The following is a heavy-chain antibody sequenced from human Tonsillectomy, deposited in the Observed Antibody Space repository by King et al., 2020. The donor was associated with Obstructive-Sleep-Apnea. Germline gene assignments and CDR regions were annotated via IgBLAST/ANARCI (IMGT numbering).Heavy chain of an antibody. D-gene: IGHD6-19*01. J-gene: IGHJ4*02. CDR2: IYHSGTT. CDR1: GYSISSGYY. CDR3: AREWAGRPFDI. Sequence: VQLQESGPGLVKPSETLSLICTVSGYSISSGYYWGWIRQPPGKGLEWIGTIYHSGTTYYNPSLKSRVTASVGTSKNQFSLKLSSVTAADTAVYYCAREWAGRPFDIWGQGILVTVSS. V-gene: IGHV4-38-2*02.